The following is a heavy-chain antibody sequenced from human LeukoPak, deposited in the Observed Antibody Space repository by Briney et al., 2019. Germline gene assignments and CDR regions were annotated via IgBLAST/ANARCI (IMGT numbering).Heavy chain of an antibody. CDR2: ISYDGSNK. CDR3: AREPPLGY. CDR1: EFTFSSYA. D-gene: IGHD6-13*01. J-gene: IGHJ4*02. V-gene: IGHV3-30-3*01. Sequence: GRSLRLSCAASEFTFSSYAMHWVRQAPGKGLEWVAVISYDGSNKYYADSVKGRFTISRDNSKNTLYLQMNSLRAEDTAVYYCAREPPLGYWGQGTLVTVSS.